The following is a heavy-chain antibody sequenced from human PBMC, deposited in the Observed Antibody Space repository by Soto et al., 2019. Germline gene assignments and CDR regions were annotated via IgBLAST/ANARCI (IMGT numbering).Heavy chain of an antibody. Sequence: QVQLQESGPGLVKPSGTLSLTCAVSGGSISSSNWWSWVRQPPGKGLEWIGEIYHSGSTNYNPSLKSRVTISVDKSKNQFPLKLSSVTAADTAVYYCARDYYCSGSYYNGYGMDVWGQGTTVTVSS. V-gene: IGHV4-4*02. CDR2: IYHSGST. D-gene: IGHD3-10*01. CDR1: GGSISSSNW. J-gene: IGHJ6*02. CDR3: ARDYYCSGSYYNGYGMDV.